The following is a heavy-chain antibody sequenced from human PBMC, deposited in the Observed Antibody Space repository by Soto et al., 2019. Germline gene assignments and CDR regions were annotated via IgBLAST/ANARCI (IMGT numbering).Heavy chain of an antibody. V-gene: IGHV1-18*01. CDR1: GYTFRNYG. Sequence: QVQLVQSGAEVKRPGASVKVSCKASGYTFRNYGITWVRQAPGQGLEWMAWISPYNGNTNYAQDLQGRVTMTTDTSTSPAYMELRSLTSEDTAMYYWARDFVSGSDFWRDYNGGYFDYWGQGTLVTVSS. CDR3: ARDFVSGSDFWRDYNGGYFDY. J-gene: IGHJ4*02. D-gene: IGHD3-3*01. CDR2: ISPYNGNT.